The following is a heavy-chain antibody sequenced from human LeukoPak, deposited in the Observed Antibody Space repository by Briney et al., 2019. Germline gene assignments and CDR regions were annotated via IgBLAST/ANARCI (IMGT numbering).Heavy chain of an antibody. CDR3: AKDVYDSSGYDWFDP. Sequence: GGSLRLSCEASGFGVSSNDMSWVRQAPGKGLECVSVISGSGGSTYYADSVKGRFTISRDNSKNTLYLQMNSLRAEDTAVYYCAKDVYDSSGYDWFDPWGQGTLVTVSS. V-gene: IGHV3-23*01. J-gene: IGHJ5*02. D-gene: IGHD3-22*01. CDR1: GFGVSSND. CDR2: ISGSGGST.